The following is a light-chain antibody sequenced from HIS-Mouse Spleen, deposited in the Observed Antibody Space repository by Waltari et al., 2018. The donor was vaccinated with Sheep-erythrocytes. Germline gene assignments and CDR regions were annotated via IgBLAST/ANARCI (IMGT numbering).Light chain of an antibody. Sequence: SYELTQPPSVSVSPGQTASITCSGDKLGENYACWYQQKPGQSPVLVIYQDSQRPSGVPDRFSGSKSGTSASLAISGLQSEDEADYYCAAWDDSLNGRVFGGGTKLTVL. CDR2: QDS. V-gene: IGLV3-1*01. J-gene: IGLJ3*02. CDR1: KLGENY. CDR3: AAWDDSLNGRV.